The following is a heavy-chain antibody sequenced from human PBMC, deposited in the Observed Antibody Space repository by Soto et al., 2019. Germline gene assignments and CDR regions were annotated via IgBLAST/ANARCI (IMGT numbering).Heavy chain of an antibody. V-gene: IGHV1-69*01. CDR3: ARGSSLIHYYYYYGMDV. CDR2: IIPIFGTA. Sequence: QVQLVQSGXEVKKPGSSVKXSCKASGGXXXSYAXXXVRQAPXXXXXXXXGIIPIFGTANYAQKFQGRVTITADESTSTAYMELSSLRSEDTAVYYCARGSSLIHYYYYYGMDVWGQGTTVTVSS. J-gene: IGHJ6*02. CDR1: GGXXXSYA. D-gene: IGHD1-26*01.